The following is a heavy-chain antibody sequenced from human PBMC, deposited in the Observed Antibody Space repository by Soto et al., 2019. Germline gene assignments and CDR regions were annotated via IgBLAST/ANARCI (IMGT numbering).Heavy chain of an antibody. J-gene: IGHJ4*02. D-gene: IGHD5-18*01. V-gene: IGHV1-69*01. CDR2: IIPIFGTA. Sequence: QVQLVKSGAEVKKPGSSEKVSCKASGGTFSSYAISWVRQAPGQGLEWMGGIIPIFGTANYAQKFQGRVTITADESTRTAYMELSSLRSEDTAVYYCARSGEGIQLWLDYWGQGTLVTVSS. CDR1: GGTFSSYA. CDR3: ARSGEGIQLWLDY.